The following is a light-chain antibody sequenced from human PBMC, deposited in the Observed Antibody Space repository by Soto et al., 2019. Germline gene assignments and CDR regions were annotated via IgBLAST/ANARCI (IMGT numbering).Light chain of an antibody. CDR3: QQYNNWPPAIT. CDR2: GAS. V-gene: IGKV3-15*01. J-gene: IGKJ5*01. CDR1: QSVSSN. Sequence: EIVVMQSPATLSVSPGERSTLSCRASQSVSSNLAWYQQKPGQAPRLLIYGASTRATGIPARFSGSGSGTEFTLTISSLQSEDFAVYHCQQYNNWPPAITFGQGTRLEIK.